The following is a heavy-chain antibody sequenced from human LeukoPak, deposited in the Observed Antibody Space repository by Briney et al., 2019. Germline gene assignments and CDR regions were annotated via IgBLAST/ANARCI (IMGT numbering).Heavy chain of an antibody. CDR2: IIPIFGTA. J-gene: IGHJ4*02. D-gene: IGHD6-6*01. CDR1: GGTFSSYA. V-gene: IGHV1-69*13. Sequence: SVKVSCKASGGTFSSYAISWVRQAPGQGLEWMGGIIPIFGTANYAQKFQGRVTITADESTSTAYMELSSLRSEDTAVYYCARSIAARGGYFDYWGQGTLVTVSS. CDR3: ARSIAARGGYFDY.